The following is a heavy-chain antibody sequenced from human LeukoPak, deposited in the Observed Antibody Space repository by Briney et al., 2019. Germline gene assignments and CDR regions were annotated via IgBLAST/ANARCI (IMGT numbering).Heavy chain of an antibody. D-gene: IGHD3-10*01. CDR2: INPKNGDT. CDR1: GYTFVNYY. V-gene: IGHV1-2*02. J-gene: IGHJ4*02. CDR3: ARRGSYFDS. Sequence: ASVNVSCKASGYTFVNYYIHWVRQPPGQGLQRMGWINPKNGDTHYTQKFQDRVTMTSDTSISTLYMELSRLRSDDTAIYYCARRGSYFDSWGQGTLVTVSS.